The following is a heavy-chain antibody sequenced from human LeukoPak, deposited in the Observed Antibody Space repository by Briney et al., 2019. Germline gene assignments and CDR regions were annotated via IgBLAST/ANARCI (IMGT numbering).Heavy chain of an antibody. CDR2: IYSGGST. D-gene: IGHD2-2*01. Sequence: PGGSLRLSCAASGFTVSSKYMSWVRQAPGKGLEWVSVIYSGGSTYYADSVKGRFTISRDNSKNTLYLQMNSLRAEDTAVYYCARYQKYFSLWFDPWGQGTMVTVSS. CDR3: ARYQKYFSLWFDP. V-gene: IGHV3-66*01. CDR1: GFTVSSKY. J-gene: IGHJ5*02.